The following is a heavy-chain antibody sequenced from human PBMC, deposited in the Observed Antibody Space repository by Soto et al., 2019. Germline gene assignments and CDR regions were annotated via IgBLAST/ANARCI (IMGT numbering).Heavy chain of an antibody. Sequence: SVKVSCKASGGTFSSYAISWVRQAPGQGLEWMGGIIPIFGTANYAQKFQGRVTITADESTSTAYMELSSLRSEDTAVYYCARDKGGVVVPAAINGMDVWGQGTTVTVSS. V-gene: IGHV1-69*13. CDR1: GGTFSSYA. CDR3: ARDKGGVVVPAAINGMDV. CDR2: IIPIFGTA. J-gene: IGHJ6*02. D-gene: IGHD2-2*01.